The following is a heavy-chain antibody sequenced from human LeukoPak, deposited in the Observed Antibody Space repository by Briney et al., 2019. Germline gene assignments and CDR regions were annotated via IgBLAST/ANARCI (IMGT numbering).Heavy chain of an antibody. CDR2: ISGSGGST. V-gene: IGHV3-23*01. J-gene: IGHJ6*03. CDR1: GFTFSSYA. D-gene: IGHD3-16*01. Sequence: GGSLRLSCAASGFTFSSYAMSWVRQAPGKGLEWVSAISGSGGSTYYADSVKGRFTISGDNAKNTLYLQMNSLRAEDTAVYYCASNGGSTPPSYYYYYYYMDVWGKGTTVTVSS. CDR3: ASNGGSTPPSYYYYYYYMDV.